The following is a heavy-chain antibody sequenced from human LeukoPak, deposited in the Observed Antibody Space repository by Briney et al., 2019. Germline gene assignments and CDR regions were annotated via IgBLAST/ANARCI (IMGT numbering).Heavy chain of an antibody. CDR1: GYSFTSYW. CDR3: ARLIGSGSYYNSDAFDI. V-gene: IGHV5-51*01. CDR2: IYPGDSDT. Sequence: GESLKISCKGSGYSFTSYWIGWVRQMPGKGLEWMGIIYPGDSDTRYSPSFQGQVTISADKSISTAYLQWSSLKASDTAMYYCARLIGSGSYYNSDAFDIWGQGTMVTVSS. J-gene: IGHJ3*02. D-gene: IGHD3-10*01.